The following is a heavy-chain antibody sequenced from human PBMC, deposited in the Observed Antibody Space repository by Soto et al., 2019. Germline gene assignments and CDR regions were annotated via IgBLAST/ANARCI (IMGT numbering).Heavy chain of an antibody. Sequence: QVQLQESGPGLVKPSQTLSLTCTVSGGSISSGGYYWSWIRQHPGKGLEWIGYIYYSGSTYYNPSLKSRVTISVDTSKNQFSLKLSSVTAADTAVYYCAVSRRHDFWSGYYLEYFQHWGQGTLVTVSS. J-gene: IGHJ1*01. D-gene: IGHD3-3*01. V-gene: IGHV4-31*03. CDR2: IYYSGST. CDR1: GGSISSGGYY. CDR3: AVSRRHDFWSGYYLEYFQH.